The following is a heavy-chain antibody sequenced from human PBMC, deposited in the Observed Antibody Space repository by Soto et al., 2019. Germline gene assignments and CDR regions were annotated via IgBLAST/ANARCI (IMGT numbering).Heavy chain of an antibody. CDR2: IYWNDDK. V-gene: IGHV2-5*01. J-gene: IGHJ3*02. CDR3: ASMTTVTTAAFDI. CDR1: GLSFGTSGVG. Sequence: QITLKESGPTQVKPTQTLTLTCTASGLSFGTSGVGVGWIRQPPGEALEWLALIYWNDDKRYSPSLKSSLTIPKDTSKTQVVVTMTNVDPVDTATYYCASMTTVTTAAFDIWGQGTMVTVSS. D-gene: IGHD4-17*01.